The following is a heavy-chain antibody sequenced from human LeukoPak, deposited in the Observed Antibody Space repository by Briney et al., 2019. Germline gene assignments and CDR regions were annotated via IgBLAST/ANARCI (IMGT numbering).Heavy chain of an antibody. CDR1: GFTFGSYA. CDR2: ISGSGGSP. V-gene: IGHV3-23*01. Sequence: GGSLRLSCAASGFTFGSYAMGWVRQAPGKGLEWVSGISGSGGSPYYTDSVKSRFTISKDNSKDTLYLQMNSLRDEDTAVYYCARDHPGSGWYVDYWGQGILVTVSS. J-gene: IGHJ4*02. CDR3: ARDHPGSGWYVDY. D-gene: IGHD6-19*01.